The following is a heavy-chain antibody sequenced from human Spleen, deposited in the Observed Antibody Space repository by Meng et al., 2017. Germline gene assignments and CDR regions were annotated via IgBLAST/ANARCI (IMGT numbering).Heavy chain of an antibody. Sequence: VLLVRVEGGVALTGGSLRLSCEASGLAVSSNFRCVVRQVPGKWLGWVSVIYSGGSTYYADSVKGRFTISRDTSNNTVYLQMDSQSAEDTSLYYCATDLSYFDLWGRGTLVTVSS. D-gene: IGHD2/OR15-2a*01. V-gene: IGHV3-66*02. CDR2: IYSGGST. CDR1: GLAVSSNF. CDR3: ATDLSYFDL. J-gene: IGHJ2*01.